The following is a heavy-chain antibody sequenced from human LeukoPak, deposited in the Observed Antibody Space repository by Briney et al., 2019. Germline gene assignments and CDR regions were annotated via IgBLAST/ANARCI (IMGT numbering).Heavy chain of an antibody. Sequence: GGSLRLSCAASGFTFSNYAMTWVRQAPGKGLEWVSAIGGSTYYADSVKGRFTISRDNSKNTLYLQMNSLRAEDTAVYYCAKITGAKSYDYWGQGTLVTFSS. CDR2: IGGST. J-gene: IGHJ4*02. D-gene: IGHD1-26*01. V-gene: IGHV3-23*01. CDR3: AKITGAKSYDY. CDR1: GFTFSNYA.